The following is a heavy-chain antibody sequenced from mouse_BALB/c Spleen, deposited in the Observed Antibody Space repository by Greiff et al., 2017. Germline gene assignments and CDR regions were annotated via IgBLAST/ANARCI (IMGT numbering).Heavy chain of an antibody. CDR1: GYSIPSDYA. CDR2: ISYSGST. D-gene: IGHD2-9*01. V-gene: IGHV3-2*02. CDR3: AAYYGSWFAY. J-gene: IGHJ3*01. Sequence: EVQLQESGPGLVKPSQSLSLTCTVTGYSIPSDYAWNWIRQFPGNKLEWMGYISYSGSTSYNPSLKSRISITRDTSKNQFFLQLNSVTTEDTATYYCAAYYGSWFAYWGQGTLVTVSA.